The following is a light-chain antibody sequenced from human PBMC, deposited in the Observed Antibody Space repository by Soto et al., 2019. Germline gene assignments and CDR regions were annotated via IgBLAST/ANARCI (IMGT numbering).Light chain of an antibody. V-gene: IGKV1-39*01. J-gene: IGKJ1*01. CDR3: QQSYSTPWT. CDR1: QSISSY. CDR2: AAS. Sequence: DIQMTQSPSSLSASVGDRVTITCRASQSISSYLNWYQQKPGKAPKLLIYAASSLQSGVPLRFSGSGSGTDFTLTISSLQPEDFATYYCQQSYSTPWTLGQGTKVEIK.